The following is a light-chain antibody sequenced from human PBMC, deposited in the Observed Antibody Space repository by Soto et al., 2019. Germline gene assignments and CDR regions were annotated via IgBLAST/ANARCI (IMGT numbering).Light chain of an antibody. CDR3: QQYGNSPPVT. V-gene: IGKV3-20*01. CDR1: QSVSSSY. CDR2: GAS. J-gene: IGKJ5*01. Sequence: EIVLTQSPGTLSLSPGERATLSCRASQSVSSSYLAWYQQKPGQAPRHLIYGASGRATGIPDRFSGNGSVTDFTLTISRLEPEDFPFYYCQQYGNSPPVTFVQGPRLQMK.